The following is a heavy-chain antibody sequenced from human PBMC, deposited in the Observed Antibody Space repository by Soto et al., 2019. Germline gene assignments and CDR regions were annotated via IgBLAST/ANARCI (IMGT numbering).Heavy chain of an antibody. J-gene: IGHJ6*02. CDR1: EFTFSSYW. V-gene: IGHV3-74*01. CDR2: LNEDGSFT. D-gene: IGHD3-10*01. CDR3: ARDLSGRADV. Sequence: GGSPRLSCVASEFTFSSYWMHWVRQVPGKGLVWVSRLNEDGSFTTYADSVKGRFTISRDNAKKTLYLQMNSLRAEDTAVYYCARDLSGRADVWGQGTTVTVSS.